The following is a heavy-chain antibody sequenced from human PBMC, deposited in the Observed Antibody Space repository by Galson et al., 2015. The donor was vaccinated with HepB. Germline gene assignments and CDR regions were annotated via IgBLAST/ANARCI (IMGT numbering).Heavy chain of an antibody. J-gene: IGHJ4*02. CDR1: GDSVSSNSAA. D-gene: IGHD5-12*01. V-gene: IGHV6-1*01. CDR2: TYYRSKWYS. Sequence: CAISGDSVSSNSAAWHWIRQSPSGGLEWLGRTYYRSKWYSDYAVSVKGRITINPDTSKNQFSLQLNSVTPDDTAMYYCAREVASPSRVLCDYWCQGTLVTVSP. CDR3: AREVASPSRVLCDY.